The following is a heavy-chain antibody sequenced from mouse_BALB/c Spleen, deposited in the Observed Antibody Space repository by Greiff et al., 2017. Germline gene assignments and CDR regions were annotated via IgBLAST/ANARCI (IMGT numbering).Heavy chain of an antibody. V-gene: IGHV5-4*02. CDR1: GFTFSDYY. CDR2: ISDGGSYT. CDR3: ARDSEYDAMDY. J-gene: IGHJ4*01. Sequence: EVQLQESGGGLVKPGGSLKLSCAASGFTFSDYYMYWVRQTPEKRLEWVATISDGGSYTYYPDSVKGRFTISRDNAKNNLYLQMSSLKSEDTAMYYCARDSEYDAMDYWGQGTSVTVSS.